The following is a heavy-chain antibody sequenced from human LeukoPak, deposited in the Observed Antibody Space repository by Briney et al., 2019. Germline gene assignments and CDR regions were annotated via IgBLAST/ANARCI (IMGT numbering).Heavy chain of an antibody. J-gene: IGHJ4*02. CDR3: ARAISLDYGDYYFDS. D-gene: IGHD4-17*01. Sequence: PGGSLRLSCAASGFTVSSHEMNWVRQAPGKGLEWVSYIGRRGNAIYYADSVKGRFTISRDNAKNSLYLQMNSLRAEDTAFYYCARAISLDYGDYYFDSWGQGTLVTVSS. V-gene: IGHV3-48*03. CDR1: GFTVSSHE. CDR2: IGRRGNAI.